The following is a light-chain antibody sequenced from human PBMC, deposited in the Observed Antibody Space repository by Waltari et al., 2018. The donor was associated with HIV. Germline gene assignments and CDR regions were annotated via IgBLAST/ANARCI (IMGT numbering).Light chain of an antibody. V-gene: IGLV1-47*02. J-gene: IGLJ3*02. CDR3: AAWDDSLSGFWV. Sequence: QSVLTQPPSASGTPGQRVTISCSGSSSNIGSKYVYWYQQLPGTAPKLLIHSNNQRPSGVPDRFSGSKSGTSASLAISGLRSEDEADYYCAAWDDSLSGFWVFGGGTKLTVL. CDR2: SNN. CDR1: SSNIGSKY.